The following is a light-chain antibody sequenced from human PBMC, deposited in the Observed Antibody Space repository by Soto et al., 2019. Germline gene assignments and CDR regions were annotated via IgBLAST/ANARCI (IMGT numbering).Light chain of an antibody. Sequence: QPVLTQSPSASASLGASVKLTCTLTSGHSSYTIAWHQQQPEKGPRYLMKVNSDGSHIKGDGIPDRFSGSSSGAERYLTISSLQSEDEADYYCQTSGTGTDVFGGGTKLTVL. CDR2: VNSDGSH. J-gene: IGLJ2*01. CDR3: QTSGTGTDV. CDR1: SGHSSYT. V-gene: IGLV4-69*01.